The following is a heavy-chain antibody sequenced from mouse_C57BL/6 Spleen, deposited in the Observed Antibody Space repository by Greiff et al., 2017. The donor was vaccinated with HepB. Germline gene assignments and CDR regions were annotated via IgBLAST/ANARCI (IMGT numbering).Heavy chain of an antibody. V-gene: IGHV5-17*01. CDR1: GFTFSDYG. D-gene: IGHD1-1*01. J-gene: IGHJ1*03. CDR2: ISSGSSTI. CDR3: AREITTVVAPWYFDV. Sequence: EVKLVESGGGLVKPGGSLKLSCAASGFTFSDYGMHWVRQAPEKGLEWVAYISSGSSTIYYADTVKGRFTISRDNAKNTLFLQMTSLRSEDTAMYYCAREITTVVAPWYFDVWGTGTTVTVSS.